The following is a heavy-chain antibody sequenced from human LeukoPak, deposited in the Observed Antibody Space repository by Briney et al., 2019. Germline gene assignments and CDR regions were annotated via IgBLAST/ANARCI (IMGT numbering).Heavy chain of an antibody. CDR3: ATPSGDDAFDI. V-gene: IGHV4-59*12. CDR1: GSSISSYY. CDR2: IYYSGST. J-gene: IGHJ3*02. D-gene: IGHD5-12*01. Sequence: SETLSLTCTVSGSSISSYYWSWIRQPPGKGLEWIGYIYYSGSTNYNPSLKSRVTISVDTSKNQFSLKLSSVTAADTAVYYCATPSGDDAFDIWGQGTMVTVSS.